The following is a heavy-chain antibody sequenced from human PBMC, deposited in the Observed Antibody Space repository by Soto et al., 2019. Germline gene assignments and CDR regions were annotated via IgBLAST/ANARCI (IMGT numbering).Heavy chain of an antibody. Sequence: PSETLSLTCTVSGGSISSSSYYWGWIRQPPGKGLEWIGSIYYSGITYYNPSLKSRVTISVDTSKNQFSLKLSSVTAADTAVYYCARQGALTYSSSWYGHWGQGTLVTVSS. CDR2: IYYSGIT. J-gene: IGHJ5*02. V-gene: IGHV4-39*01. CDR1: GGSISSSSYY. D-gene: IGHD2-2*01. CDR3: ARQGALTYSSSWYGH.